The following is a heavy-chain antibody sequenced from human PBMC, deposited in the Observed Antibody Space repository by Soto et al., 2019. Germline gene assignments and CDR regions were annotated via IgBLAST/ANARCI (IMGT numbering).Heavy chain of an antibody. CDR1: GGSISSSSYY. J-gene: IGHJ3*02. V-gene: IGHV4-39*01. D-gene: IGHD3-22*01. CDR2: IYYSGST. CDR3: ASLQTVTMIVVVIKGDAFDI. Sequence: SETLSLTCTVSGGSISSSSYYWGWIRQPPGKGLEWIGSIYYSGSTYYNPSLKSRVTISVDTSKNQSSLKLSSVTAADTAVYYCASLQTVTMIVVVIKGDAFDIWGQGTMVTVSS.